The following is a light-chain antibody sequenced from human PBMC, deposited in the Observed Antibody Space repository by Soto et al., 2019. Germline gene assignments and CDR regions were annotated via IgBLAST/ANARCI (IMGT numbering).Light chain of an antibody. CDR3: QQLNSYPLT. V-gene: IGKV1-27*01. CDR1: QSFSTY. J-gene: IGKJ4*01. CDR2: GIS. Sequence: DFQMTQSPSSLSASVGDIVTITFRASQSFSTYLAWYQQKPGKVPKLLISGISTLQSGVPSRFSGSGYGTEFTLTISSLQPEDFATYYCQQLNSYPLTFGGGTKVDIK.